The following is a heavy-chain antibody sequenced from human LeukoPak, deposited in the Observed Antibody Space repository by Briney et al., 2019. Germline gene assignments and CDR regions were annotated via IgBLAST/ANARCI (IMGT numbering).Heavy chain of an antibody. V-gene: IGHV4-61*02. CDR1: GGSISSGSYY. D-gene: IGHD3-10*01. CDR2: IYTSGST. Sequence: PSETLSLTCTVSGGSISSGSYYWSWTRQPAGKGLEWIGRIYTSGSTNYNPSLKSRVTMSVDTSKNQFSLKLSSVTAADTAVYYCARVVYGSGRYYYMDVWGKGTTVTISS. CDR3: ARVVYGSGRYYYMDV. J-gene: IGHJ6*03.